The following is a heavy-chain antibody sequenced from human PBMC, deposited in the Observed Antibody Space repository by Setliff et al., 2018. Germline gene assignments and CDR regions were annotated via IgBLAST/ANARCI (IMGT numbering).Heavy chain of an antibody. D-gene: IGHD3-16*01. J-gene: IGHJ5*02. CDR2: IYYTGST. Sequence: PSETLSLTCSVSGMSITSYYWSWIRQSPGRGLEWIGYIYYTGSTTYSPSLKSRVTISPDTSKNQFHLTVKSVTEADTAVYYCARALRSPLGGTAFVPVNLDPWGQGILVTVS. CDR1: GMSITSYY. V-gene: IGHV4-59*01. CDR3: ARALRSPLGGTAFVPVNLDP.